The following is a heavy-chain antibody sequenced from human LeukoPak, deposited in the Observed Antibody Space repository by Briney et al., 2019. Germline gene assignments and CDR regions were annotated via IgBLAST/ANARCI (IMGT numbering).Heavy chain of an antibody. D-gene: IGHD6-19*01. CDR3: ARDHIAVAAQSLGGT. CDR1: GYTFTSYD. CDR2: MNPNSGNT. J-gene: IGHJ5*02. V-gene: IGHV1-8*01. Sequence: GASVKVSCKASGYTFTSYDINWVRQATGQGLEWMGWMNPNSGNTGYAQKFQGRVTMTRNTSISTAYMELGSLRSEDTAVYYCARDHIAVAAQSLGGTWGQGTLVTVSS.